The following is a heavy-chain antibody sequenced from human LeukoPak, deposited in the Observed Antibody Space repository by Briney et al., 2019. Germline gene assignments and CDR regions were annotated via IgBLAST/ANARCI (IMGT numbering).Heavy chain of an antibody. CDR3: ARSPRLALRYFDWLAVNWFDP. D-gene: IGHD3-9*01. Sequence: ASVKVSCKASGYTFTSYAMHWVRQAPGQRPEWMGWINAGNGNTKYSQKFQGRVTMTRNTSISTAYMELSSLRSEDTAVYYCARSPRLALRYFDWLAVNWFDPWGQGTLVTVSS. V-gene: IGHV1-3*01. CDR2: INAGNGNT. CDR1: GYTFTSYA. J-gene: IGHJ5*02.